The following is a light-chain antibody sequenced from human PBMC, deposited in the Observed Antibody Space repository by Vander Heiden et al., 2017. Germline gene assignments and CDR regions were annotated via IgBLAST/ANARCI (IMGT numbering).Light chain of an antibody. J-gene: IGKJ3*01. CDR3: QHRLKFLFT. V-gene: IGKV3-11*01. CDR1: QRVTNY. Sequence: EIVLTQSPATLSLSPGERATLSCRASQRVTNYLAWYQQKPGQAPRLLIYDASNRATGIPARFSGSGSGTDFTLTISSLEPEDFAVYYCQHRLKFLFTFGPGTKLDIK. CDR2: DAS.